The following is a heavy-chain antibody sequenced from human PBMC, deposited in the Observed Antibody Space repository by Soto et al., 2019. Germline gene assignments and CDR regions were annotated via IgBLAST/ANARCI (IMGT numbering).Heavy chain of an antibody. J-gene: IGHJ4*02. D-gene: IGHD3-16*01. CDR1: SGSFSGYY. Sequence: SETLSLTCAVYSGSFSGYYWSWIRQPPGKGLEWIGELYQGLSIIYNPSLESRVTISGDSSKNQFSLKLRSVTAADAAVYYCARHGGYYFDYWGQGTLVTVSS. CDR2: LYQGLSI. V-gene: IGHV4-34*01. CDR3: ARHGGYYFDY.